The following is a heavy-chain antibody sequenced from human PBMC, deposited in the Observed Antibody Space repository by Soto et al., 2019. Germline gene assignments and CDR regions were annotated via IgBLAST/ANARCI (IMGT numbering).Heavy chain of an antibody. D-gene: IGHD3-9*01. V-gene: IGHV2-5*02. CDR1: GFSLSTHTVG. Sequence: QITLKESGPTLVKPTQTLTLTCTFSGFSLSTHTVGVAWIRQPPGKALEWLALIYWDEDKRYSPSLKSRLTTTQHTSKNQVVLTMTNIDPVDTATYYCAHIVPFDYRGYTFEFCGQGILVTVSS. CDR2: IYWDEDK. J-gene: IGHJ4*02. CDR3: AHIVPFDYRGYTFEF.